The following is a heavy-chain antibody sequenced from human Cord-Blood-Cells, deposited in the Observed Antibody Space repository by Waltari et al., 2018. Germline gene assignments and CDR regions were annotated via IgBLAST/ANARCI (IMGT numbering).Heavy chain of an antibody. Sequence: EVQLVQSGAEVKQPGASLQISSMGAGYSFSSYWFAWVRQLPGKGLEGMGIIYPGYSDTRYSPSFQGQVTISADKSISTAYLQWSSLKASDTAMYYCARQGSSWYYYYGMDVWGQGTTVTVSS. CDR2: IYPGYSDT. CDR3: ARQGSSWYYYYGMDV. D-gene: IGHD6-13*01. CDR1: GYSFSSYW. J-gene: IGHJ6*02. V-gene: IGHV5-51*01.